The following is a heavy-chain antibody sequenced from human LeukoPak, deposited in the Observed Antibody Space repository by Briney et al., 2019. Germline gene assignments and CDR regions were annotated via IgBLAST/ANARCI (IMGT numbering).Heavy chain of an antibody. CDR1: GFTFSDYY. Sequence: AGPLRLSCAASGFTFSDYYMSWIRPAPGKGPDWVSYISSSGSTIYYADSVKGRFTISRDNAKNSLYLQMNSLRAEDTAVYYCARRIVVVTANWFDPWGQGTLVTVSS. CDR3: ARRIVVVTANWFDP. V-gene: IGHV3-11*01. D-gene: IGHD2-21*02. CDR2: ISSSGSTI. J-gene: IGHJ5*02.